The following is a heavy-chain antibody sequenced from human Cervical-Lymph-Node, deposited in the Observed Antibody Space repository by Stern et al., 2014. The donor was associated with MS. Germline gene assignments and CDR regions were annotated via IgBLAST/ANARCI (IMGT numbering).Heavy chain of an antibody. J-gene: IGHJ2*01. CDR1: GGSISSYY. CDR2: IYCSGST. V-gene: IGHV4-59*01. D-gene: IGHD6-13*01. CDR3: ARGTGYSSSWYWYFDL. Sequence: QLQESGPGLVKPSETLSLTCTVSGGSISSYYWSWIRQPPGKGLEWIGYIYCSGSTNYNPSLKSRVTISVDTSKNQFSLKLSSVTAADTAVYYCARGTGYSSSWYWYFDLWGRGTLVTVSS.